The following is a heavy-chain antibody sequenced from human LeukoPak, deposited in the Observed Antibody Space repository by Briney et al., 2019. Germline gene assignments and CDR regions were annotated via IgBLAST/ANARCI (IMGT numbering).Heavy chain of an antibody. Sequence: ASVKVSCKASGYTFTGYYMHWVRQAPGQGLEWMGWINPNSGGTNYAQKFQGRVTMTRDTSISTAYMELSRLRSDDTAVYYCAREDDILTGDFDYWGQGTLVTVSS. D-gene: IGHD3-9*01. CDR2: INPNSGGT. CDR3: AREDDILTGDFDY. V-gene: IGHV1-2*02. J-gene: IGHJ4*02. CDR1: GYTFTGYY.